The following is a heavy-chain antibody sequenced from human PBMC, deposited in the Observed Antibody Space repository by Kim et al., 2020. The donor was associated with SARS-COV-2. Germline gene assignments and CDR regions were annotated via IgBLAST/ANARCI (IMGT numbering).Heavy chain of an antibody. CDR2: INPNSGGT. V-gene: IGHV1-2*06. CDR1: GYIFTDYF. CDR3: ARALRPCSGGTCYSELAY. Sequence: ASVKVSCKASGYIFTDYFMHWVRQAPGQGLEWMGRINPNSGGTKYAQKFQGRVNMTRDTSISTAYMELSSLRSDDTAVYYCARALRPCSGGTCYSELAYWGQGTLVTVSS. J-gene: IGHJ4*02. D-gene: IGHD2-15*01.